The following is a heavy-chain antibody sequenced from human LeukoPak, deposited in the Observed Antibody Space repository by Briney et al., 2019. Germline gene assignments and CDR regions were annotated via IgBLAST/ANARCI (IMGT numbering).Heavy chain of an antibody. V-gene: IGHV1-3*01. CDR3: ARDEYYYGSGPPTD. D-gene: IGHD3-10*01. Sequence: ASVKVSCKASGYTFTSYGISWVRQAPGQGLEWMGWINAGNGNTKYSQKFQGRVTITRDTSASTAYMELSSLRSEDTAVYYCARDEYYYGSGPPTDWGQGTLVTVFS. J-gene: IGHJ4*02. CDR2: INAGNGNT. CDR1: GYTFTSYG.